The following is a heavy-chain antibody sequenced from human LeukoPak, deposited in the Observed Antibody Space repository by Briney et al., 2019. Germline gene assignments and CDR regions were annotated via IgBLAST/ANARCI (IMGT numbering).Heavy chain of an antibody. CDR2: VYYTGRT. J-gene: IGHJ5*02. CDR1: GGSISGSY. D-gene: IGHD6-13*01. CDR3: ARGGIAAGYNWFDP. Sequence: SETLSLTCTVSGGSISGSYWDWIRQSPGKGLEWLGYVYYTGRTNYNPSLKSRVTISVDTSKNQFSLKLSSVTAADTAVYYCARGGIAAGYNWFDPWGQGTLVTVSS. V-gene: IGHV4-59*01.